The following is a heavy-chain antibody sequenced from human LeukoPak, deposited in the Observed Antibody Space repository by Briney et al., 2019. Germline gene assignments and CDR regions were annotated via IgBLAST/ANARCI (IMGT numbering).Heavy chain of an antibody. CDR2: THHTGSS. CDR3: ARQLAQAEGRAFDI. V-gene: IGHV4-61*08. Sequence: SETLSLTCTVSGDPVSSGDFYWSWIRQSPGRGLQWIAYTHHTGSSNYSPSLRSRVTISMDTSKNRFSLNLNSVTAADTAVYYCARQLAQAEGRAFDIWGQGTKVTVSS. CDR1: GDPVSSGDFY. D-gene: IGHD6-19*01. J-gene: IGHJ3*02.